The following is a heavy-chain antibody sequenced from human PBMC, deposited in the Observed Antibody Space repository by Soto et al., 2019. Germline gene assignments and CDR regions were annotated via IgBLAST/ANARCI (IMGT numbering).Heavy chain of an antibody. J-gene: IGHJ6*02. Sequence: QVQLVQSGAEVKKPGSSVKVSCEASGGTFSSYPINWVRQAPGQGLEWMGGIIPFFGTSNYAQKFQGRVTITADDSTSTAYMELRSLRSEDTAVYYCARVGHITNYGMAVWGQGTTVNVS. D-gene: IGHD1-26*01. CDR3: ARVGHITNYGMAV. CDR1: GGTFSSYP. CDR2: IIPFFGTS. V-gene: IGHV1-69*01.